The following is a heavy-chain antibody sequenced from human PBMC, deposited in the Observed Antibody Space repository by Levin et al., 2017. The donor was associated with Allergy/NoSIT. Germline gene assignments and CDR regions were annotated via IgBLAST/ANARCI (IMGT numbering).Heavy chain of an antibody. CDR2: INHSGST. D-gene: IGHD5-12*01. CDR1: GGSFSGYY. J-gene: IGHJ6*02. CDR3: ARGRRLTSYYYYGMDV. Sequence: GSLRLSCAVYGGSFSGYYWSWIRQPPGKGLEWIGEINHSGSTNYNPSLKSRVTISVDTSKNQFSLKLSSVTAADTAVYYCARGRRLTSYYYYGMDVWGQGTTVTVSS. V-gene: IGHV4-34*01.